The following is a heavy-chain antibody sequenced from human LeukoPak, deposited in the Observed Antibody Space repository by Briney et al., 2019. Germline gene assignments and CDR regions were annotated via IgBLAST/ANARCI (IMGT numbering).Heavy chain of an antibody. Sequence: GGSLRLSCAASGFTFSTYGMSWVRKAPGQGLEWVSTFGGSGASIYYADPVKGRFTVSRDNSKNTLYLQMNSLRVEDTAVYYCAKSGPYYYDYWGQGTLVTVSS. J-gene: IGHJ4*02. D-gene: IGHD3-10*01. CDR3: AKSGPYYYDY. CDR1: GFTFSTYG. V-gene: IGHV3-23*01. CDR2: FGGSGASI.